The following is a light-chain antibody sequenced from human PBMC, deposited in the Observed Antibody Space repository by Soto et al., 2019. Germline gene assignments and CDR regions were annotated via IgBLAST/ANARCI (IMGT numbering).Light chain of an antibody. CDR1: QSVSSN. CDR3: QQYNNWPPCT. V-gene: IGKV3-15*01. Sequence: EIVMTQSPATLSVSAGERATLSCRASQSVSSNLAWYQQKPGQAPRLLIHGASTRATGIPARFSGSGSGTEFTLTISSLQSEDFAVYYCQQYNNWPPCTFGQGTKVEIK. J-gene: IGKJ1*01. CDR2: GAS.